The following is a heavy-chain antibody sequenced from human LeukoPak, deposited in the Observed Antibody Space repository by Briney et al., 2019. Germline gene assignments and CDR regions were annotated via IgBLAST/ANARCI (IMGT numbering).Heavy chain of an antibody. CDR1: GFTFSSCA. CDR3: AKKRDAFDI. CDR2: LTDSGGTT. J-gene: IGHJ3*02. D-gene: IGHD5-24*01. V-gene: IGHV3-23*01. Sequence: PGGSLRLSCVASGFTFSSCAMGWVRQAPGKRPEWVSSLTDSGGTTYYVDSVKGRFTISRDNSENTLYLHMNSLGAEDTAMYYCAKKRDAFDIWGQGTVVAVSS.